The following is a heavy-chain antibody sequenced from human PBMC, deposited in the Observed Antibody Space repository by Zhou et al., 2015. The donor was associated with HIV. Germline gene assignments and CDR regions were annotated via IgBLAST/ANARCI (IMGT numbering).Heavy chain of an antibody. CDR2: INPNSGGT. CDR3: ARCGGDRGDVCACFDY. Sequence: QVQLVQSGAEVKKPGASVKVSCKASGYTFTGYYMHWVRQAPGQGLEWMGWINPNSGGTNYAQKFQGWVTMTRDTSISTAYMELSRLRSEDTAVYYCARCGGDRGDVCACFDYWGQGTLVTVSS. D-gene: IGHD2-21*02. CDR1: GYTFTGYY. J-gene: IGHJ4*02. V-gene: IGHV1-2*04.